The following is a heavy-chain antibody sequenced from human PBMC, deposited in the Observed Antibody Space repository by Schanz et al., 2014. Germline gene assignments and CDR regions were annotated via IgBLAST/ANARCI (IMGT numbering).Heavy chain of an antibody. J-gene: IGHJ6*02. CDR1: GFTFSKYG. V-gene: IGHV3-33*01. D-gene: IGHD6-6*01. CDR3: ATEGPRGTRHPINYYYAMDN. CDR2: IWYNGSNK. Sequence: QVQLVESGGGVVQPGRSLRLSCAASGFTFSKYGVRWVRQAPGKGLEWVAVIWYNGSNKYYADSVRGRFTISRDNAKNSVFLQMNRLRAEDTAVYYCATEGPRGTRHPINYYYAMDNWGQGTKXTV.